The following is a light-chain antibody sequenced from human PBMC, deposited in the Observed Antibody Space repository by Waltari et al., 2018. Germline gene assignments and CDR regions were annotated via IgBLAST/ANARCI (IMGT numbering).Light chain of an antibody. CDR2: RDS. CDR3: QVWDTRKNWV. CDR1: DIGTKN. Sequence: SYELTQPLSASVALGQTASLTCGGSDIGTKNVHWYQQKPGQAPVLGLYRDSSRPSGIPERFTGSNSGTTATLTISGAQAGDEADYYCQVWDTRKNWVFGGGTKLTVL. J-gene: IGLJ3*02. V-gene: IGLV3-9*01.